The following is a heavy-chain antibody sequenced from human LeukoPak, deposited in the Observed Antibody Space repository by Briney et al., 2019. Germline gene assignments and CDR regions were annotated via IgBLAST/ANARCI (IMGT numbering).Heavy chain of an antibody. V-gene: IGHV3-48*01. D-gene: IGHD2-2*01. CDR2: ISRTSETI. CDR3: ARLQGAIAVEPAAMGKKEIKYYYHMDV. Sequence: GGSLRLSCAAPELIFSGYSFNWVRQAPGKGLEWVSYISRTSETIHYADSVRGRFTISRDNAKSSLYLQMNSLRAEDTAVYYCARLQGAIAVEPAAMGKKEIKYYYHMDVWGKGTTVTVSS. CDR1: ELIFSGYS. J-gene: IGHJ6*03.